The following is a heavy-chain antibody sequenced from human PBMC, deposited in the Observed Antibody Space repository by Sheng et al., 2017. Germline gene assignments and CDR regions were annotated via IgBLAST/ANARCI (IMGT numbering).Heavy chain of an antibody. J-gene: IGHJ6*03. Sequence: EVQLVESGGGLVQPGGSLRLSCAASGFTFTDHWMHWFRQAPGKGLLWVSCLNNDGTLTRYADSVKGRFTISRDNAKDTLYLQMNSLRVEDTAVYYCVRDPEKLPYFYNMDVWGQGTTVTVSS. CDR1: GFTFTDHW. V-gene: IGHV3-74*01. D-gene: IGHD3-10*01. CDR3: VRDPEKLPYFYNMDV. CDR2: LNNDGTLT.